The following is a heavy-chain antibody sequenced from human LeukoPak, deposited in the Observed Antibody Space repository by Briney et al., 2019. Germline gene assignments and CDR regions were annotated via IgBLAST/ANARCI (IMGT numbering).Heavy chain of an antibody. CDR2: ISAYNGNT. Sequence: ASVKVSCKASGYTFTSYGISWVRQAPGQGLEWMGWISAYNGNTNYAQKLQGRVTMTTDTSTSTAYMELRSLRSDDTAVYYCARDPPQDYGDHAFDYWGQGTLVTVSS. CDR3: ARDPPQDYGDHAFDY. D-gene: IGHD4-17*01. V-gene: IGHV1-18*01. CDR1: GYTFTSYG. J-gene: IGHJ4*02.